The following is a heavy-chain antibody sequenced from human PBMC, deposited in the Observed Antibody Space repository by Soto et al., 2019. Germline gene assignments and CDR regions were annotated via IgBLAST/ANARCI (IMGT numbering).Heavy chain of an antibody. V-gene: IGHV1-18*01. D-gene: IGHD2-15*01. J-gene: IGHJ4*02. CDR2: INTSNDNK. CDR3: ARDPGAASFDC. Sequence: GASVKVSCKASGYTFTNYGISWVRQAPGEGLEWVGWINTSNDNKLYAQKLQGRLTLTTDTSTSTAYMDLTTLRSDDTAVYFCARDPGAASFDCWDQGTLVTVSS. CDR1: GYTFTNYG.